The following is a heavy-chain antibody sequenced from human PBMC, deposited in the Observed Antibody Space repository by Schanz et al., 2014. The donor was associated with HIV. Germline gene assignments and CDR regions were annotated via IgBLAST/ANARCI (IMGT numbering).Heavy chain of an antibody. CDR1: GHTFTNYG. CDR2: VNPESGNT. CDR3: VRAASFHFDKEGYYRNWYFDF. D-gene: IGHD1-26*01. J-gene: IGHJ2*01. Sequence: QVQLVQSGAEVKKPGASVKVSCKASGHTFTNYGISWVRQAPGQGLEWMGWVNPESGNTGMADKFLGRLSLTRFTSTGTAYMELDSLRSEDTAIYYCVRAASFHFDKEGYYRNWYFDFWGRGTLVAVSS. V-gene: IGHV1-8*02.